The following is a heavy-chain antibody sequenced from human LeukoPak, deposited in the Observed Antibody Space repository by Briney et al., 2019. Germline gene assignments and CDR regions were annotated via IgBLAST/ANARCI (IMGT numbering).Heavy chain of an antibody. V-gene: IGHV1-24*01. D-gene: IGHD3-10*01. Sequence: GASVKVSCKVSGYTLTELSMHWVRQAPGKGLEWMGGFDPEDGETIYAQKFQGRVTMTEDTSTDTAYMELSSLRSEDTAVYYCATAGYCYYYMDVWGKGTTVTVSS. CDR3: ATAGYCYYYMDV. CDR1: GYTLTELS. CDR2: FDPEDGET. J-gene: IGHJ6*03.